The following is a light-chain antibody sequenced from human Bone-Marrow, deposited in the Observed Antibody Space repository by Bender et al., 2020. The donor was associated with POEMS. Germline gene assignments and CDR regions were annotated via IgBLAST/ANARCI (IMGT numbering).Light chain of an antibody. J-gene: IGLJ1*01. V-gene: IGLV2-14*03. CDR3: NSYTSTSAQV. CDR1: SSDVGGYNF. CDR2: SVT. Sequence: QSALTQPASVSGSPGQSITISCTGTSSDVGGYNFVSWYQQHPGKAPKLIIYSVTDRPSGVSNRFSGSKSGNTASLTISGLQPDDEADYYCNSYTSTSAQVFGTGTRVSVL.